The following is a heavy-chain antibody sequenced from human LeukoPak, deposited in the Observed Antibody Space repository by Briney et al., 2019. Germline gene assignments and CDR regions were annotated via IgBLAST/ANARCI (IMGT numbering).Heavy chain of an antibody. D-gene: IGHD5-18*01. V-gene: IGHV1-18*04. J-gene: IGHJ4*02. CDR2: ISAYNGNT. CDR1: GYTFTSYY. Sequence: ASVKVSCKASGYTFTSYYMHWVRQAPGQGLEWMGWISAYNGNTNYAQKLQGRVTMTTDTSTSTAYMELRSLRSDDTAVYYCARDGAMVTHNDYWGQGTLVTVSS. CDR3: ARDGAMVTHNDY.